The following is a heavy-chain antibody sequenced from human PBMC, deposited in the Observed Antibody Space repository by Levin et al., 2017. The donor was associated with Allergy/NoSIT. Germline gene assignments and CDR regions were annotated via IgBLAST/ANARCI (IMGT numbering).Heavy chain of an antibody. J-gene: IGHJ4*02. V-gene: IGHV4-31*03. CDR1: GGSISSGGYY. CDR3: ARDRGFWSGYTYYFDY. CDR2: IYYSGST. D-gene: IGHD3-3*01. Sequence: LRLSCTVSGGSISSGGYYWSWIRQHPGKGLEWIGYIYYSGSTYYNPSLKSRVTISVDTSKNQFSLKLSSVTAADTAVYYCARDRGFWSGYTYYFDYWGQGTLVTVSS.